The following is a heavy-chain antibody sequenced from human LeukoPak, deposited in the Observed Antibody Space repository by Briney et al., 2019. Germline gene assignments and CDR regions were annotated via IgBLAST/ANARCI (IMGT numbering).Heavy chain of an antibody. V-gene: IGHV5-51*01. CDR2: IYPGDSDA. CDR1: GYNFTTYW. Sequence: GESLKISCTGFGYNFTTYWIGWVRQVPGKGVEWMGIIYPGDSDARYSPSLQGQVTISVDKSISTAYLQWSSLKASDTAMYYCARRGRIVVVTTTHDAFDIWGQGTMVTVSS. J-gene: IGHJ3*02. CDR3: ARRGRIVVVTTTHDAFDI. D-gene: IGHD2-21*02.